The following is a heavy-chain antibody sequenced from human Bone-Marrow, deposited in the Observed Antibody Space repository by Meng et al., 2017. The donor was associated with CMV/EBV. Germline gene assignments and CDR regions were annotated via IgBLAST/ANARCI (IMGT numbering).Heavy chain of an antibody. CDR2: IRYDGSNK. CDR3: ARALVVPAATRSLYYYYGMDV. J-gene: IGHJ6*02. Sequence: GESLKISCAASGFTFSSYGMHWVRRAPGKGLEWVAFIRYDGSNKYYADSVKGRFTISRDNSKNTLYLQMNSLRAEDTAVYYCARALVVPAATRSLYYYYGMDVWGQGTTVTVSS. D-gene: IGHD2-2*01. CDR1: GFTFSSYG. V-gene: IGHV3-30*02.